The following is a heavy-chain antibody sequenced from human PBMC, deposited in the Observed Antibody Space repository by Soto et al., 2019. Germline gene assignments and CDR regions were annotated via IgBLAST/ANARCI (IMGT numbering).Heavy chain of an antibody. Sequence: PSETLSLTCAVYGGSFSGYYWSWIRQPPGKGLEWIGEINHSGSTNYNPSLKSRVTISVDTSKNQSSLKLSSVTAADTAVYYCARGPGWLLSPLQTTYYYYYGMDVWGQGTTVTVSS. CDR2: INHSGST. V-gene: IGHV4-34*01. D-gene: IGHD3-9*01. CDR3: ARGPGWLLSPLQTTYYYYYGMDV. CDR1: GGSFSGYY. J-gene: IGHJ6*02.